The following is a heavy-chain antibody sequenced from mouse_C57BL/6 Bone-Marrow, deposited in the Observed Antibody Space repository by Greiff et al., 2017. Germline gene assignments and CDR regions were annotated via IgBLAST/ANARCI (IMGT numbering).Heavy chain of an antibody. J-gene: IGHJ4*01. V-gene: IGHV11-2*01. CDR1: GFTFSGFW. CDR2: INSDGSAI. CDR3: MRLGDYGEDY. D-gene: IGHD2-4*01. Sequence: EVKLVETGGGLVQPGGSRGLSCEGSGFTFSGFWMSWVRQTPGKTLEWIGDINSDGSAINYAPSIKDRFTIFRDNDKSTLYLQMSNVRSEDTATYFCMRLGDYGEDYWGQGTSVTVSS.